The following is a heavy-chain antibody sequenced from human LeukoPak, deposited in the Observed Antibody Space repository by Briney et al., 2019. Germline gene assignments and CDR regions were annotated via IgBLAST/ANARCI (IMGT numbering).Heavy chain of an antibody. V-gene: IGHV1-8*01. D-gene: IGHD2-2*02. CDR1: GCTFTSYD. CDR3: ARGPVYCSSTSCYTGFDY. J-gene: IGHJ4*02. CDR2: MNPNSGNT. Sequence: GASVKVSCKASGCTFTSYDISWVRQATGQGLEWMGWMNPNSGNTGYAQKFQGRVTMTRNTSISTAYMELSSLRSEDTAVYYCARGPVYCSSTSCYTGFDYWGQGTLVTVSS.